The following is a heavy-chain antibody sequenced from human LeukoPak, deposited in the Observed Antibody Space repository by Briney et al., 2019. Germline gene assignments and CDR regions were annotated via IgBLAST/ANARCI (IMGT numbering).Heavy chain of an antibody. CDR3: ARRAGAYSHPYDY. CDR1: GFTFSSYA. J-gene: IGHJ4*02. D-gene: IGHD4/OR15-4a*01. CDR2: ISGSSGRT. V-gene: IGHV3-23*01. Sequence: GGSLRLSCAASGFTFSSYAMNWVRQAPGKGLEWVSSISGSSGRTYYADSVKGRFTISRDNSKNTLYLQMNSLRAEDTAVYYCARRAGAYSHPYDYWGQGTLVTVSS.